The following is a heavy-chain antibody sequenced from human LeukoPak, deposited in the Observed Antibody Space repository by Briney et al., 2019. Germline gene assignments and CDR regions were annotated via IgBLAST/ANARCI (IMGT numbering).Heavy chain of an antibody. Sequence: ASVKVSCKASGYTFTSYAMNWVRQAPGQGLEWMGWISTNTGNPTYAQGFTGRFVFSLDTSVSTAYLQISSLKAEDTAVYYCARVASRDYYDSSGYVGAFDIWGQGTMVTVSS. J-gene: IGHJ3*02. CDR2: ISTNTGNP. V-gene: IGHV7-4-1*02. CDR1: GYTFTSYA. D-gene: IGHD3-22*01. CDR3: ARVASRDYYDSSGYVGAFDI.